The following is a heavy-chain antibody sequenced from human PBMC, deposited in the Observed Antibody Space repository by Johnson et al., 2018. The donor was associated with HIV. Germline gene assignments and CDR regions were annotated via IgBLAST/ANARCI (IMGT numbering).Heavy chain of an antibody. CDR2: IKSKTDGGTT. CDR3: TTHSGYESDAFDI. Sequence: VQLVESGGGLVQPGGSLRLSCAASGFTFSNAWMSWVRQAPGKGLEWVGRIKSKTDGGTTDYAAPVKGRFTISRDDSKNTLYLQRNSLKTEDTAVYYCTTHSGYESDAFDIWGQGTMVTVSS. CDR1: GFTFSNAW. J-gene: IGHJ3*02. D-gene: IGHD5-12*01. V-gene: IGHV3-15*01.